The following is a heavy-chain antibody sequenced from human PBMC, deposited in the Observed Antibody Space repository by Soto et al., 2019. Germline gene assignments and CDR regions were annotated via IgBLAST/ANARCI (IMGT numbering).Heavy chain of an antibody. CDR1: GYTFTSYD. Sequence: ASVKVSCKASGYTFTSYDINWVRQATGQGLEWMGWMNPNSGNTGYAQKFQGRVTMTRNTSISTTYMELSSLRSEDTAVYYCARGPYYDSSGYPDAFDIWGQGTMVTVSS. V-gene: IGHV1-8*01. CDR2: MNPNSGNT. J-gene: IGHJ3*02. D-gene: IGHD3-22*01. CDR3: ARGPYYDSSGYPDAFDI.